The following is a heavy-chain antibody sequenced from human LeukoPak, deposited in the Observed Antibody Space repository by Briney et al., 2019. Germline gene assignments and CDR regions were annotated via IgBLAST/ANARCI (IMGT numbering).Heavy chain of an antibody. CDR2: IYSGGKT. J-gene: IGHJ4*02. V-gene: IGHV3-53*01. D-gene: IGHD3-10*01. CDR3: ARDGGSGNPRFDS. CDR1: GFTVSSNY. Sequence: PGESLRLSCAASGFTVSSNYMSWVRQAPGKGLEWVSVIYSGGKTYYADSVKGRFTISRDNSKNTLYLQMNSLRAEDTAVYYCARDGGSGNPRFDSWGQGTLVTVSS.